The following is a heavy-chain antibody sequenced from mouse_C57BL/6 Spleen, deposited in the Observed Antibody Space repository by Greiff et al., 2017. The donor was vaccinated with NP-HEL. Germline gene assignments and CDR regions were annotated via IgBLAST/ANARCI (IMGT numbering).Heavy chain of an antibody. V-gene: IGHV1-80*01. CDR1: GYAFSSYW. Sequence: QVQLKESGAELVKPGASVKISCKASGYAFSSYWMNWVKQRPGKGLEWIGQIYPGDGDTNYTGKFKGTATLTADKSSSTAYMQLSSLTSEDSAVYSCAREDDYDRYFDVWGTGTTVTVSS. J-gene: IGHJ1*03. D-gene: IGHD2-4*01. CDR2: IYPGDGDT. CDR3: AREDDYDRYFDV.